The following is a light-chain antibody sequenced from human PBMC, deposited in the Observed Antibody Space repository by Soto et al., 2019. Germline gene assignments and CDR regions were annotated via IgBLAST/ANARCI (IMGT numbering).Light chain of an antibody. CDR3: QQHNSFPIP. V-gene: IGKV1-9*01. CDR1: HGISSF. J-gene: IGKJ3*01. Sequence: QLTQSPSSLSASVGDRVTITCRASHGISSFLACYQQKPGKAPNLLIYGASTLQSGVPSRFSGSGSGTDFTLTIGSLQPEDFATYYCQQHNSFPIPFGPGTKVDIK. CDR2: GAS.